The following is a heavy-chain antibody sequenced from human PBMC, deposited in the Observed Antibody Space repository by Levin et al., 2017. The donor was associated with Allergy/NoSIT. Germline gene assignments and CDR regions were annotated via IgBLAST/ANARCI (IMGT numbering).Heavy chain of an antibody. Sequence: GASVKVSCAASGFTFSTYSMHWVRQAPGKGLVCVSRIHTDGSGTTYADSVWGRFTISGDNAKNTLYLQMNSLRAEDTAVYYCARGWSYGMDVWGQGATVTVSS. J-gene: IGHJ6*02. CDR3: ARGWSYGMDV. CDR2: IHTDGSGT. V-gene: IGHV3-74*01. CDR1: GFTFSTYS. D-gene: IGHD2-15*01.